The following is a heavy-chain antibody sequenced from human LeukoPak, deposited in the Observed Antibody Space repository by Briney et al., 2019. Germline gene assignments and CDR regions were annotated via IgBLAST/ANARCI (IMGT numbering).Heavy chain of an antibody. CDR3: ARTGSIAARGPLGDYYYYYMDV. J-gene: IGHJ6*03. CDR1: GGSISSYY. Sequence: SETLSLTCTVSGGSISSYYWSWIRQPPGKGLEWIGYIFYSGSTNYNPSLESRVTMSVDTSKNQFSLKLRSVTAADTAVYYCARTGSIAARGPLGDYYYYYMDVWGKGTTVTVSS. CDR2: IFYSGST. D-gene: IGHD6-6*01. V-gene: IGHV4-59*08.